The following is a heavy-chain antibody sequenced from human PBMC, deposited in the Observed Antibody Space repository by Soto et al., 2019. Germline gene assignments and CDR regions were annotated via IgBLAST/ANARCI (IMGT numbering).Heavy chain of an antibody. Sequence: ASVKVSCKASGYTFTSYAMHWVRQAPGQRLEWMGWSNAGNGNTKYSQKFQGRVTITRDTSASTAYMELSSLRSEDTAVYYCASDSESSSWYWWFDYWGQGTLVTVSS. V-gene: IGHV1-3*01. CDR3: ASDSESSSWYWWFDY. D-gene: IGHD6-13*01. CDR2: SNAGNGNT. CDR1: GYTFTSYA. J-gene: IGHJ5*01.